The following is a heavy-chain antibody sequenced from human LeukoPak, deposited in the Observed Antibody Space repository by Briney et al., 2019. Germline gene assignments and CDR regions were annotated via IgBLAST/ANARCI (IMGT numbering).Heavy chain of an antibody. J-gene: IGHJ6*03. D-gene: IGHD5-24*01. V-gene: IGHV1-18*01. Sequence: GASVKVSCTASGYTFTSYGISWVRQAPGQGLEWMGWISAYNGNTNYAQKLQGRVTMTTDTSTSTAYMELRSLRSDDTAVYYCAREVRWLQLDYYYYYMDVWGKGTTVTVSS. CDR3: AREVRWLQLDYYYYYMDV. CDR2: ISAYNGNT. CDR1: GYTFTSYG.